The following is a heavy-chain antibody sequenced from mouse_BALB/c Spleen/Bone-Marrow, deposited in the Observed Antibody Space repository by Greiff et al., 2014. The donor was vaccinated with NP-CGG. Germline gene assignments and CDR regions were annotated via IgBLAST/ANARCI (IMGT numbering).Heavy chain of an antibody. J-gene: IGHJ3*01. V-gene: IGHV14-3*02. Sequence: EVQLQQSGAELVKPGASVKLSCTASDFNIKDAYMHWVKQRPEQGLEWIGRIDPANVNTKYDTKFQGKATITADTSSNTAYLLXXXXXXEVTTVYYCAVYYYGRSSFAYWGQGTLVTVSA. CDR3: AVYYYGRSSFAY. D-gene: IGHD1-1*01. CDR1: DFNIKDAY. CDR2: IDPANVNT.